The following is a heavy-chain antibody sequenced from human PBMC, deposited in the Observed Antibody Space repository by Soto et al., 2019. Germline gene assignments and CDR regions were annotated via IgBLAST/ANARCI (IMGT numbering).Heavy chain of an antibody. CDR1: GYSFINYH. J-gene: IGHJ3*01. V-gene: IGHV1-46*01. Sequence: ASVKVSCKASGYSFINYHIIWVRQAPGQGLQWVGTISPSNGQTSLAQKFQDRVTMTRDTSTKVAYLELRSLKAEDTGVYYCARMFHYDTRGYIGILGGFDVWGQGTQVTVSS. CDR3: ARMFHYDTRGYIGILGGFDV. D-gene: IGHD3-22*01. CDR2: ISPSNGQT.